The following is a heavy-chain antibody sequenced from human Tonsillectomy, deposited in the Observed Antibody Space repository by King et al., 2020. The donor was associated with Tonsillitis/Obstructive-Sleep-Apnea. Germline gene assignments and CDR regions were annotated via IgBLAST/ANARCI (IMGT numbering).Heavy chain of an antibody. D-gene: IGHD3-3*01. CDR2: IDPSDSYT. V-gene: IGHV5-10-1*01. CDR3: ASGGLLEAYYYMDV. CDR1: GYSFTSYW. Sequence: VQLVQSGAEVKKPGESLRISCKGSGYSFTSYWISWVRQMPGKGLEWMGRIDPSDSYTNYSPSFQGHVTISADKSISTAYLPLGRLKASETAMYYCASGGLLEAYYYMDVWGKGTTVTVSS. J-gene: IGHJ6*03.